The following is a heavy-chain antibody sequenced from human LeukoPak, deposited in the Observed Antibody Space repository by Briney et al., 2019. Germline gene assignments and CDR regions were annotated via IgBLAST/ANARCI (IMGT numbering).Heavy chain of an antibody. CDR1: GGSISSYY. CDR3: ARYSSSWHDY. J-gene: IGHJ4*02. V-gene: IGHV4-59*01. CDR2: IHYSGST. D-gene: IGHD6-13*01. Sequence: SETLSLTCTVSGGSISSYYWSWIRQPPGKGLEWIGYIHYSGSTNYNPSLKSRVTISVDTSKNQFSLKLSSVTAADTAVYYCARYSSSWHDYWGQGTLVTVSS.